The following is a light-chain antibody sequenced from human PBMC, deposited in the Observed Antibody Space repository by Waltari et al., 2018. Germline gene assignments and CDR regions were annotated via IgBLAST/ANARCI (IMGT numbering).Light chain of an antibody. CDR2: WSS. V-gene: IGKV4-1*01. Sequence: EIVMTQSPESLAVSLGERATINCKSSQSVLMSSTNKNYLAWYQHRPGQPPKLLFYWSSTRESGVPDRFSTSGSGTDFTLTISSLQAEDVAVYYCQQYYNAPVTFGGGTKMEIK. CDR1: QSVLMSSTNKNY. J-gene: IGKJ4*01. CDR3: QQYYNAPVT.